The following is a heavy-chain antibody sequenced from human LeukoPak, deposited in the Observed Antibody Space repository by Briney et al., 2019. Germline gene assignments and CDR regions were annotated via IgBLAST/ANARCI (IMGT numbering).Heavy chain of an antibody. D-gene: IGHD3-22*01. V-gene: IGHV4-34*01. J-gene: IGHJ4*02. CDR2: INHSGST. CDR1: GGSFSGYY. Sequence: SETLSLTCAVYGGSFSGYYWSWIRQPPGKGLEWIGEINHSGSTNYNPSLKSRVTISVDTSKNQFSLKLSSVTAADTAVYYCARGGESYYYDSSGYAPPDYWGQGTLVTVTS. CDR3: ARGGESYYYDSSGYAPPDY.